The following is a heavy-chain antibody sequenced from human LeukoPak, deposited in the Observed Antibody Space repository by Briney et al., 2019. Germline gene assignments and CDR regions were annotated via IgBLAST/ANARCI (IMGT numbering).Heavy chain of an antibody. Sequence: SETLSLTCTVSGGSISSSSYYWGWIRQPPGKGLEWIGSIYYSGSTYYNPSLKSRVTISVDMSKNQFSLKLSSVTAADTAVYYCARRDGYNPRGAFDIWGQGTMVTVSS. J-gene: IGHJ3*02. CDR2: IYYSGST. V-gene: IGHV4-39*07. D-gene: IGHD5-24*01. CDR1: GGSISSSSYY. CDR3: ARRDGYNPRGAFDI.